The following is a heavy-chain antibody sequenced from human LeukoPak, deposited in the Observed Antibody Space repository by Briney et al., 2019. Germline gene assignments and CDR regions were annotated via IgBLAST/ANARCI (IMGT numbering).Heavy chain of an antibody. V-gene: IGHV1-46*01. CDR3: ARVCRGCSGSGYYFDY. Sequence: ASVKVSCKASGYTFINYYVHWVRQAPGQGLEWMGIINPSGGSTSYAQKFQGRVTMTRDMSTSTVYMELSSLRSEDTAVYYCARVCRGCSGSGYYFDYWGQGTLVTVSS. J-gene: IGHJ4*02. CDR1: GYTFINYY. CDR2: INPSGGST. D-gene: IGHD6-19*01.